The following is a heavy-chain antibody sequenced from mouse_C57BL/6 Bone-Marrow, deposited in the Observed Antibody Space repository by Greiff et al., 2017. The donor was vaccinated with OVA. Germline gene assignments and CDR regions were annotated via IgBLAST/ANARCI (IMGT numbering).Heavy chain of an antibody. V-gene: IGHV14-1*01. Sequence: EVQLQQSGAELVRPGASVKLSCTASGFNIKDYYMHWVKQRPEQGLEWIGRIDPEDGDTEYAPKFQGKATMTADTSSNTAYLPLSSLTSEDTAVYYGTTWWLLRMAWFAYWGQGTLVTVSA. CDR2: IDPEDGDT. CDR1: GFNIKDYY. CDR3: TTWWLLRMAWFAY. D-gene: IGHD2-3*01. J-gene: IGHJ3*01.